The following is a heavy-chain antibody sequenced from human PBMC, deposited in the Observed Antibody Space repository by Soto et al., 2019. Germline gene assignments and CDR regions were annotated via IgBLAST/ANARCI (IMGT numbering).Heavy chain of an antibody. V-gene: IGHV4-59*12. CDR3: ARGLITGSHYSGGWYYFDS. CDR1: GGSIRSYY. D-gene: IGHD6-19*01. CDR2: IYYSGST. Sequence: PSETLSLTCTVSGGSIRSYYWSWIRQPPGKGLQWIGYIYYSGSTYYNPSIKSRDTISVDTSKNQFSMELSSVTAADTAVYFCARGLITGSHYSGGWYYFDSWGQGTQVTISS. J-gene: IGHJ4*02.